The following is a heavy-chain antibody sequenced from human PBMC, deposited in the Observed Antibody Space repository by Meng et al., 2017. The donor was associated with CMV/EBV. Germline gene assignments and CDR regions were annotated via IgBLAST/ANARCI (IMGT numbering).Heavy chain of an antibody. CDR1: GAFISSSSDY. V-gene: IGHV4-39*07. CDR2: IYYSGGS. Sequence: QLRLTEAGPGQVTPAESRSLTWTVSGAFISSSSDYWGRVRQPPRKWLEWIGRIYYSGGSYYNPSLKSRVTISVDTSKNQFSLKRRSVTAADTDVYYCARGGIAAAGLHWGQGTLVTVSS. J-gene: IGHJ4*02. CDR3: ARGGIAAAGLH. D-gene: IGHD6-13*01.